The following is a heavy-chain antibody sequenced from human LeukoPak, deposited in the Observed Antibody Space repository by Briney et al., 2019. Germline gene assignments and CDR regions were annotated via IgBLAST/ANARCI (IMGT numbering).Heavy chain of an antibody. J-gene: IGHJ4*02. CDR1: GGSMSSYY. Sequence: PSETLSLTCTVSGGSMSSYYWSWIRQPPGKGLEWIGYIYYSGSTNYNPSLKSRVTISVDTSKNQFSLKLSSVTAADTAVYYCARAKWYCGGDCPGYFDYWGQGTLVTVSS. CDR2: IYYSGST. V-gene: IGHV4-59*12. CDR3: ARAKWYCGGDCPGYFDY. D-gene: IGHD2-21*02.